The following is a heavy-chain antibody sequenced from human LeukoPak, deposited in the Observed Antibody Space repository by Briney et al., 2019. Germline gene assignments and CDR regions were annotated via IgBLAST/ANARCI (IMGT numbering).Heavy chain of an antibody. CDR1: GFTFRTYD. D-gene: IGHD3-16*02. CDR3: ARHDTFGGLVVPNFDY. CDR2: ISNNGGST. V-gene: IGHV3-64*01. J-gene: IGHJ4*02. Sequence: GGSLRLSCAASGFTFRTYDMHWVRQAPGKGLEYVSGISNNGGSTYYGNSVRGRFTISRDNSKNTLYLQMGSLRAEDMAVYYCARHDTFGGLVVPNFDYWGQGTLVTVSS.